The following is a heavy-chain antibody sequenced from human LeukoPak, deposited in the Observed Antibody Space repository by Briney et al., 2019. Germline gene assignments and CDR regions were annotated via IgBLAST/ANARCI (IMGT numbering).Heavy chain of an antibody. D-gene: IGHD3-22*01. J-gene: IGHJ6*03. V-gene: IGHV1-2*06. CDR1: GGTFSSYA. CDR3: ARDLGYYDSSGYYYYYYMDV. CDR2: INPNSGGT. Sequence: GASVKVSCKASGGTFSSYAISWVRQAPGQGLEWMGRINPNSGGTNYAQKFQGRVTMTRDTSISTAYMELSRLRSDDTAVYYCARDLGYYDSSGYYYYYYMDVWGKGTTVTVSS.